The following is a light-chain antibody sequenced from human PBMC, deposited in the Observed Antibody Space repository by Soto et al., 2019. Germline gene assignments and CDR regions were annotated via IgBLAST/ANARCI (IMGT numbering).Light chain of an antibody. CDR1: QSVSSNY. CDR2: GAS. Sequence: EMVLTQSPGTLSLSPGERATLSCRASQSVSSNYFAWYQQKPGQAPRLLIYGASSRATGIPDRFSGSGSGTDFTLTISRLEPEDFAVYDCQQYGSSRYTFGQGTNLEIK. V-gene: IGKV3-20*01. J-gene: IGKJ2*01. CDR3: QQYGSSRYT.